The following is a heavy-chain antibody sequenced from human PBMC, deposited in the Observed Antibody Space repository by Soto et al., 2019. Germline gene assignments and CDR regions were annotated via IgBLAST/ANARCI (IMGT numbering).Heavy chain of an antibody. D-gene: IGHD6-25*01. J-gene: IGHJ6*02. CDR1: GDSVATDGYY. V-gene: IGHV4-39*01. Sequence: PSETLSLTCTVSGDSVATDGYYWGWIRQPPGKGLEWVGSLYHTGLMYYSPSFESRVTMSVDTSRNQFSMKMRSVSAADTAVYYCGRHFSSGWSYHSGLDVWGPGTTVTVSS. CDR2: LYHTGLM. CDR3: GRHFSSGWSYHSGLDV.